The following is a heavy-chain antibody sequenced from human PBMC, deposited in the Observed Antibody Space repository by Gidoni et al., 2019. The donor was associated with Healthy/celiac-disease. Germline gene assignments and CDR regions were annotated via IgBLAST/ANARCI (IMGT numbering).Heavy chain of an antibody. V-gene: IGHV3-23*01. D-gene: IGHD5-12*01. CDR3: AKDLCRRWLQCNWFDP. CDR2: ISGSGGST. Sequence: EVQLLESGGGLVQPGGSLRLSCAASGLTLSSYAMSWVRQAPGKGLEWVSAISGSGGSTYYADSVKGRFTISRDNSKNTLYLQMNSLRAEDTAVYYCAKDLCRRWLQCNWFDPWGQGTLVTVSS. J-gene: IGHJ5*02. CDR1: GLTLSSYA.